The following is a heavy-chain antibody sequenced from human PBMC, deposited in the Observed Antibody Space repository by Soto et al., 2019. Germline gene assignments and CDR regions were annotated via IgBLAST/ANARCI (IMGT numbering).Heavy chain of an antibody. V-gene: IGHV4-4*07. CDR2: IYTSGST. Sequence: ETLSLTCTVSGGAISSYYWSWIRQPAGKGLEWIGRIYTSGSTNYNPALKSRVTMSVGTSKNQLPLKLSSVTAADTAVYYCARDLGLGYCSGGSCYQGGFDPWGQGTQVTVSS. CDR3: ARDLGLGYCSGGSCYQGGFDP. J-gene: IGHJ5*02. D-gene: IGHD2-15*01. CDR1: GGAISSYY.